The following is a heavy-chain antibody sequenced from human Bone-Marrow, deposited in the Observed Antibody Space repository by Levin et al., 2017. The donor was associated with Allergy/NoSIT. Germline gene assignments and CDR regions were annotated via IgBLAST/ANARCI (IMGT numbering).Heavy chain of an antibody. J-gene: IGHJ6*02. D-gene: IGHD2-15*01. CDR3: ANTVVVAAAYGLDV. V-gene: IGHV3-30*18. CDR2: ISPDGSNK. Sequence: PGGSLRLSCAASGFTFGSYGLHWVRQAPGKGLEWVAAISPDGSNKYHADLLKGRFTISRDNSKNTLYLQMNSLRAEDTAVYYCANTVVVAAAYGLDVWGQGTTVTVS. CDR1: GFTFGSYG.